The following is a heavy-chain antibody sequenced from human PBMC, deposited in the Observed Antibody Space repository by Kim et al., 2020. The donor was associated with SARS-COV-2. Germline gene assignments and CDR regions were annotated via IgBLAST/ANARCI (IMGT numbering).Heavy chain of an antibody. CDR3: ARDGPYGSGSYYYYYGMDV. CDR2: ISAYNGNT. D-gene: IGHD3-10*01. Sequence: ASVKVSCKASGYTFTSYGISWVRQAPGQGLEWMGWISAYNGNTNYAQKLQGRVTMTTDTSTSTAYMELRSLRSDDTAVYYCARDGPYGSGSYYYYYGMDVWGQGTTVTVSS. CDR1: GYTFTSYG. V-gene: IGHV1-18*01. J-gene: IGHJ6*02.